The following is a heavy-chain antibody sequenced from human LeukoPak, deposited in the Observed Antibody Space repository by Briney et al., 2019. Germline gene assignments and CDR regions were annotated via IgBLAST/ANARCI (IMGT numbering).Heavy chain of an antibody. Sequence: GGSLRLSCAASGFTFSSYAMHWVRQAPGKGLEYVSAISSNGGSTYYANCVKGRFTISRDNSKNTLYLQMGSLRAEDMAVYYCASLDDYEGYWGQGTLVTVSS. V-gene: IGHV3-64*01. D-gene: IGHD4-17*01. J-gene: IGHJ4*02. CDR3: ASLDDYEGY. CDR2: ISSNGGST. CDR1: GFTFSSYA.